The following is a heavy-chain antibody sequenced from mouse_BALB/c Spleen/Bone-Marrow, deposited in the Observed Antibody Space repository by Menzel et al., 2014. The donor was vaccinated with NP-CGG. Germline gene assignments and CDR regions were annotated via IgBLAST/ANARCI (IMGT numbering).Heavy chain of an antibody. CDR1: GYSFTDYT. J-gene: IGHJ1*01. V-gene: IGHV1-26*01. Sequence: VQLQQSGPELVKPGASMKISCKASGYSFTDYTMTWVKQSHGKNLEWIGLINPYNGGTGYNQKFKGKATLTVDKSSSPAYMDLLSLASEDSAVYYCATYYGSGWYFDVWGAGTTVTVSS. CDR3: ATYYGSGWYFDV. CDR2: INPYNGGT. D-gene: IGHD1-1*01.